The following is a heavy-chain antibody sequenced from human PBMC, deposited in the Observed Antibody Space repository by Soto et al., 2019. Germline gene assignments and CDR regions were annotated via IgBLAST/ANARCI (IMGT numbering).Heavy chain of an antibody. D-gene: IGHD3-3*01. CDR1: GCSISSSSYY. V-gene: IGHV4-39*01. J-gene: IGHJ6*03. Sequence: SETLSLTCTFSGCSISSSSYYLGWIRQPPGKGLEWIGSIYYSGSTYYNPSLKSRVTISVDTSKNQFSLKLSSVTAADTAVYYCARGRLEDFWSGYSPGPYYYYMDVWGKGTTVTVSS. CDR3: ARGRLEDFWSGYSPGPYYYYMDV. CDR2: IYYSGST.